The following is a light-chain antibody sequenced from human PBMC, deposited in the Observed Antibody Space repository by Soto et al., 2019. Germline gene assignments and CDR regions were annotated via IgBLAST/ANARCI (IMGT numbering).Light chain of an antibody. V-gene: IGKV4-1*01. CDR1: QTVLSSSDNKNY. CDR3: QQYSSIPLT. CDR2: WAS. Sequence: DIVMTQSPDSLAVSLGERAAINCKSSQTVLSSSDNKNYLAWYQQKPGQPPRLLIHWASTRESGVPDRFTGSGSGTDFTLSISSLQAEDVAVYYCQQYSSIPLTFGGGTKVEIK. J-gene: IGKJ4*01.